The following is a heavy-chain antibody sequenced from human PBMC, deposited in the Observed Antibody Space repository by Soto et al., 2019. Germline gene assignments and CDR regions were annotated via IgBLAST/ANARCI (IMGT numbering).Heavy chain of an antibody. CDR1: GGSISSYY. J-gene: IGHJ4*02. CDR3: AGRRYGSGSYYNVQPQFDY. Sequence: PSETLSLTCTVSGGSISSYYWSWIRQPPGKGLEWIGYIYYSGSTNYNPSLKSRVTISVDTSKNQFSLKLSSVTAADTAVYYCAGRRYGSGSYYNVQPQFDYWGQGTLVTVSS. D-gene: IGHD3-10*01. V-gene: IGHV4-59*08. CDR2: IYYSGST.